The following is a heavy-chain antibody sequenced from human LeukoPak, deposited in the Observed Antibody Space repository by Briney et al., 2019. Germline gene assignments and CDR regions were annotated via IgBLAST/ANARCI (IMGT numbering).Heavy chain of an antibody. V-gene: IGHV4-30-4*01. D-gene: IGHD3-3*01. CDR2: IYYSGST. CDR1: GGSISSGDYY. CDR3: ASPSVLRSLEWSYPDAFDI. Sequence: PSGTLSLTCTVSGGSISSGDYYWSWIRQPPGKGLEWIGYIYYSGSTYYNPSLKSRVTISVDTSKNQFSLKLSSVTAADTAVYYCASPSVLRSLEWSYPDAFDIWGQGTMVTVSS. J-gene: IGHJ3*02.